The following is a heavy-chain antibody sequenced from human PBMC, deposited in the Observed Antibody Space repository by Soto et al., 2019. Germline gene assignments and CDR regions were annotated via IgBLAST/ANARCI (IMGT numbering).Heavy chain of an antibody. CDR2: ISFDATTK. V-gene: IGHV3-30*18. D-gene: IGHD6-13*01. CDR1: GFTFRSYG. CDR3: ANPTSSSWPNYYFDD. J-gene: IGHJ4*02. Sequence: PGGSLRLSCAASGFTFRSYGMHWVRQAPGKGLEWVAFISFDATTKYYADSMKGRFTISRDTSKNTLYLQMNSLRAEDTAVYYCANPTSSSWPNYYFDDWGQGTLVTVSS.